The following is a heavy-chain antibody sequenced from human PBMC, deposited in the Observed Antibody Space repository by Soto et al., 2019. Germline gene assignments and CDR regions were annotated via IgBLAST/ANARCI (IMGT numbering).Heavy chain of an antibody. D-gene: IGHD2-15*01. CDR3: SRDLRAGGRPGMDV. CDR2: IIPIVGTG. Sequence: QVQLVQSGAEVKKPGSSVKVSCKASGGSFSSYAISWVRQAPGQGREWLGGIIPIVGTGNYAQNFQGRVTITADESTSTAYMVLSSLRSEDTAMYYCSRDLRAGGRPGMDVWGKGTTVTVSS. V-gene: IGHV1-69*01. CDR1: GGSFSSYA. J-gene: IGHJ6*04.